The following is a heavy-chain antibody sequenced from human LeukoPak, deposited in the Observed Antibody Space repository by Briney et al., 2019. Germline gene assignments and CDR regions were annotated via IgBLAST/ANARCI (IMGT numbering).Heavy chain of an antibody. CDR2: INPNSGGT. D-gene: IGHD3-3*01. CDR3: ARAPLGPRTIFGVVYYFDY. CDR1: GYTFTGYY. V-gene: IGHV1-2*02. J-gene: IGHJ4*02. Sequence: VASVKVSCKASGYTFTGYYMHWVRQAPGQGLEWMGWINPNSGGTNYAQKFQGRVTMTRDTSISTAYMELSRLRSDDTAVYYCARAPLGPRTIFGVVYYFDYWGQGTLVTVSS.